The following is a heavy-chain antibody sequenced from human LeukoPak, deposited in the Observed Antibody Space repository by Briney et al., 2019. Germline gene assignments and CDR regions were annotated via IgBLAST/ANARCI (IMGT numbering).Heavy chain of an antibody. D-gene: IGHD5-24*01. CDR2: IIPIFGTA. Sequence: SVKVSCKASGGTFSSYAISWVRQAPGQGLEWMGGIIPIFGTANYAQKFQGRVTITTDESTSTAYMELSSLRSEDTAVYYCASGVDGLGGYYFDYWGQGTLVTVSS. V-gene: IGHV1-69*05. CDR1: GGTFSSYA. J-gene: IGHJ4*02. CDR3: ASGVDGLGGYYFDY.